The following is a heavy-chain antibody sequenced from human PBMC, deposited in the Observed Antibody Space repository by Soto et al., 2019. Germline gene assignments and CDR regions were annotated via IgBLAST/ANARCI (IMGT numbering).Heavy chain of an antibody. Sequence: QVQLQESGPRLVKPSETLSLPCTVSGDSISSYYWTWIRQPPGKGLEWIGYIYYSGSTNYNPSLKSRVTISVDTSENQFSLKLTSVTAADTAVYYCARGVATIGPWGQGTLVTVSS. V-gene: IGHV4-59*01. CDR2: IYYSGST. D-gene: IGHD5-12*01. J-gene: IGHJ5*02. CDR3: ARGVATIGP. CDR1: GDSISSYY.